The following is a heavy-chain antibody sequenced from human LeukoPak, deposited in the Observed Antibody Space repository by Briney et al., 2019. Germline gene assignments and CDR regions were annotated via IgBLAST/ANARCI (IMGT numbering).Heavy chain of an antibody. Sequence: SVTVSCKASVCTFSSYAISGVRQAPGQGLEWMGGIFPIFGTANYAQKFQGRVTITTDESTSTAYMELSSLRSEDTAVYYCARAKSTIFGVVISLDYWGQGTLVTVSS. CDR1: VCTFSSYA. J-gene: IGHJ4*02. CDR3: ARAKSTIFGVVISLDY. CDR2: IFPIFGTA. D-gene: IGHD3-3*01. V-gene: IGHV1-69*05.